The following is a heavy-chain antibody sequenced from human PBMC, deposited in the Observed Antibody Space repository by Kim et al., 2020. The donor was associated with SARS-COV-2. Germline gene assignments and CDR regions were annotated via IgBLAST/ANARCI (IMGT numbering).Heavy chain of an antibody. D-gene: IGHD5-12*01. Sequence: KFQGRVTMTRDTSTSTVYMELSSLRSEDTAVYYCARVTNSGYDYVYGMDVWGQGTTVTVSS. V-gene: IGHV1-46*01. CDR3: ARVTNSGYDYVYGMDV. J-gene: IGHJ6*02.